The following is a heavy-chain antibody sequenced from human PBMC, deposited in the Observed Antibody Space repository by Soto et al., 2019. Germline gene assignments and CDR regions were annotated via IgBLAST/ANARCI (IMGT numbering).Heavy chain of an antibody. J-gene: IGHJ4*02. CDR1: GFTFSAYA. CDR3: ARQEYSTTWYLKY. Sequence: EVQLLESGGGVVQPGGSLRLSCAASGFTFSAYAMCWVRQAPGKGLEWVSVISGSGGATYYADSVKGRFTISRDNSKNTLYLQMNSLRAEDTAVYYCARQEYSTTWYLKYWGQGTLVTVSS. V-gene: IGHV3-23*01. D-gene: IGHD6-13*01. CDR2: ISGSGGAT.